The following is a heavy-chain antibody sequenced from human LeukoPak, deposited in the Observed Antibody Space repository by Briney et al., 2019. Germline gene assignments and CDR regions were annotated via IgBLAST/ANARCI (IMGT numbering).Heavy chain of an antibody. CDR2: IISGRDNI. V-gene: IGHV3-21*06. J-gene: IGHJ6*03. D-gene: IGHD3-9*01. Sequence: GGSLRLSCAASGFTFSTYSMNWVRQAPGKGLEWVSGIISGRDNIYYADSVKGRFTISRDSANNSLYLQMDSLRVEDTGVYYCASLDSPPSYYSFMDVWGKGTTVTVSS. CDR3: ASLDSPPSYYSFMDV. CDR1: GFTFSTYS.